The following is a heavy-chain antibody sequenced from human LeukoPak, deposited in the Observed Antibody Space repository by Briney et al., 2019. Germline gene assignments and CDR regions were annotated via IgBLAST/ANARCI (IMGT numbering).Heavy chain of an antibody. J-gene: IGHJ6*03. D-gene: IGHD2-2*01. Sequence: GGSLRLSCGAYGFTFSSYAMSWVRQAPGKGLEGVSAISGGGGSTYYADSVKGRLTISRDNSKNTLYLQMNSLRAEDTAVYYCAKDSSSSYYYYYMDVWGKGTTVTVSS. CDR2: ISGGGGST. V-gene: IGHV3-23*01. CDR3: AKDSSSSYYYYYMDV. CDR1: GFTFSSYA.